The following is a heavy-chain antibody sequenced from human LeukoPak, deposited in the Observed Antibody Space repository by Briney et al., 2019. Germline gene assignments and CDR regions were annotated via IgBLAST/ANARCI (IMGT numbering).Heavy chain of an antibody. CDR2: IYYTGST. CDR1: GGSISSLY. J-gene: IGHJ4*02. D-gene: IGHD6-6*01. Sequence: SETLSLTCSVSGGSISSLYWSWIRQPPGQGLEGIVYIYYTGSTNYNPSLKSRVTIFVDMSKNQFSLRLSSVTAADTALYYCARHRAYSSSSPFDYWGQGTLVTVSS. V-gene: IGHV4-59*08. CDR3: ARHRAYSSSSPFDY.